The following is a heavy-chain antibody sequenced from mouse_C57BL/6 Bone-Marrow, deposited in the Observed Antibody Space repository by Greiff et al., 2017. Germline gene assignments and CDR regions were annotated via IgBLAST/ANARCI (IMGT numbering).Heavy chain of an antibody. Sequence: EVQLQQSGPVLVKPGASVKMSCKASGYTFTDYYMNWVKQSHGKSLEWIGVINPYNGGTSYNQKFKGKATLTVDKSSSTAYMELNSLTSEDSAVYYCARSLLDNITTVLATWAYWGQGTLVTVSA. CDR3: ARSLLDNITTVLATWAY. J-gene: IGHJ3*01. CDR2: INPYNGGT. CDR1: GYTFTDYY. D-gene: IGHD1-1*01. V-gene: IGHV1-19*01.